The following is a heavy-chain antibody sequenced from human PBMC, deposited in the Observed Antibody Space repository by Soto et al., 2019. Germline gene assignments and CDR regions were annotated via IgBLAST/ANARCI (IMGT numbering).Heavy chain of an antibody. D-gene: IGHD5-18*01. Sequence: SVKVSCKASGGTFSSYAISWVRQAPGQGLEWMGGIIPIFGTANYAQKFQGRVTITADESTSTAYMELSSLRAEDTAVYYCASIGKLWLRSFYYGMDVWGQGTTVTVSS. CDR1: GGTFSSYA. V-gene: IGHV1-69*13. CDR2: IIPIFGTA. J-gene: IGHJ6*02. CDR3: ASIGKLWLRSFYYGMDV.